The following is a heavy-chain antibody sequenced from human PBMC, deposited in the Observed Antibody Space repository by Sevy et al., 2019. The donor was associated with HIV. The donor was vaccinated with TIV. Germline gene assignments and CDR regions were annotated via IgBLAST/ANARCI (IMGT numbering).Heavy chain of an antibody. CDR2: IYTSGST. D-gene: IGHD6-13*01. V-gene: IGHV4-4*07. J-gene: IGHJ6*02. Sequence: SETLSLTCTVSGGSISSYYWSWIRQPAGKGLEWIGRIYTSGSTNYNPSLKSRVTMSVDTSKNQFSLKLSSVTAADTAVYYCAREGAAAGDYYYYGMDVWGQRTTVTDSS. CDR3: AREGAAAGDYYYYGMDV. CDR1: GGSISSYY.